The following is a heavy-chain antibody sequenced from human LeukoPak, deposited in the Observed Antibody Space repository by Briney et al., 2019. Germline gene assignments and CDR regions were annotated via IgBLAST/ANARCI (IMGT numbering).Heavy chain of an antibody. V-gene: IGHV3-21*01. D-gene: IGHD3-10*01. J-gene: IGHJ4*02. Sequence: GGSLRLSCAVSGFTFSSYSMNWVRQAPGKGLEWVSSISSSTTYIYYAYSVKGRLTISRDSAKNSLYLQMNSLRAEDTAVYYCARVSNYYGSGNYQKQFDYWGQGTLVTVSS. CDR1: GFTFSSYS. CDR3: ARVSNYYGSGNYQKQFDY. CDR2: ISSSTTYI.